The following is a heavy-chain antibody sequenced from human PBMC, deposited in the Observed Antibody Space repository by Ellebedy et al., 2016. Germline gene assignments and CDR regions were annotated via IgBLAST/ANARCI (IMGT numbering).Heavy chain of an antibody. CDR1: GGTFSSYA. Sequence: ASVKVSCKASGGTFSSYAISWARQAPGQGLEWMGGIIPIFGTANYAQKFQGRVTITADESTSTAYMELSSLRSEDTAVYYCARIVGDRVKGFDTWGQGTLVTVSS. J-gene: IGHJ5*02. D-gene: IGHD1-26*01. V-gene: IGHV1-69*13. CDR2: IIPIFGTA. CDR3: ARIVGDRVKGFDT.